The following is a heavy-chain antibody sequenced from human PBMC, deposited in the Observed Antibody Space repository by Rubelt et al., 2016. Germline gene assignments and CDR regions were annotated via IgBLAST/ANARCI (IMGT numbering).Heavy chain of an antibody. CDR1: GYTFTTYG. J-gene: IGHJ4*02. CDR3: ARGYLDSTGDFDY. Sequence: QVHLVQSAIEVKKPGASVKISCKTSGYTFTTYGIIWARRAPGQGLEWMGWINTYNDKTNYPQKFQGRVSMTTDSSTNTAYWGLRGRGSADTAVYYVARGYLDSTGDFDYWGQGTLVTVSS. D-gene: IGHD3-22*01. V-gene: IGHV1-18*01. CDR2: INTYNDKT.